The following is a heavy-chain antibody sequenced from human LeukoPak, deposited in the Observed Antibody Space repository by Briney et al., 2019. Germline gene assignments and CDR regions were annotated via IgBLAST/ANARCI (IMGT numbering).Heavy chain of an antibody. Sequence: PSETLSLTCTVSGGSISTSNYYWGWIRQPPGKGLEWIGNIFYSGSTYYSPSLKSRVTISLDTSRNQFSLKLSSVTAADTAVYYCARVRQQLVRDYYYMDVWGKGTTVTVSS. D-gene: IGHD6-13*01. CDR2: IFYSGST. V-gene: IGHV4-39*07. CDR3: ARVRQQLVRDYYYMDV. CDR1: GGSISTSNYY. J-gene: IGHJ6*03.